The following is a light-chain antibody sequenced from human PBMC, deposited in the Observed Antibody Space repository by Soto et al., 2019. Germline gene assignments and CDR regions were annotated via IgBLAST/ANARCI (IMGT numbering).Light chain of an antibody. V-gene: IGKV1-17*01. CDR3: LQVKRLPYT. Sequence: DIQMTQSPSSLSASVGDRVTITCRASQGIGSDLGWFQQKPGKAPTRLIFGASTLQGGVPSRFSGSGSGTDFTLTLSGLQPEDFATYYCLQVKRLPYTFGQGTKLEIK. CDR1: QGIGSD. J-gene: IGKJ2*01. CDR2: GAS.